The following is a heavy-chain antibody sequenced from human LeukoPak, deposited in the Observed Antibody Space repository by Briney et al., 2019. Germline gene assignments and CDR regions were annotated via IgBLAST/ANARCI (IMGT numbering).Heavy chain of an antibody. J-gene: IGHJ5*02. Sequence: SETLSLTCTVSGGSISSYYWSWIRQPPGKGLEWIGYIYYSGSTNYNPSLKSRVTISVDTSKNQFSLKLSSVTAADTAVYYCARLSPISRFEELLGTFGPWGQGTLVTVSS. V-gene: IGHV4-59*01. CDR2: IYYSGST. CDR3: ARLSPISRFEELLGTFGP. CDR1: GGSISSYY. D-gene: IGHD3-10*02.